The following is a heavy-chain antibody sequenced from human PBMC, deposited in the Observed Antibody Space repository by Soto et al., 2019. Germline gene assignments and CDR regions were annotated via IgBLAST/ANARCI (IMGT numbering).Heavy chain of an antibody. D-gene: IGHD3-22*01. V-gene: IGHV4-59*12. J-gene: IGHJ4*02. CDR2: IYYSGST. Sequence: LSLTCTVSGGSISSYYWSWIRQPPGKGLEWIGYIYYSGSTNYNPSLKSRVTISVDTSKNQFSLKLSSVTAADTAVYYCARVGDSSGYYYPFDYWGQGTLVTVPQ. CDR3: ARVGDSSGYYYPFDY. CDR1: GGSISSYY.